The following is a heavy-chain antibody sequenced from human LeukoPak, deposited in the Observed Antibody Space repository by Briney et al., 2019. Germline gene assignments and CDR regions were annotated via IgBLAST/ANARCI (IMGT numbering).Heavy chain of an antibody. CDR3: ARDRSGYSEYYFDY. Sequence: SETLSLTCTVSGGSTNTYCWSWIRQPAEKGLEWIGRIYPSGSTYYNPSLKSRVTISIDKSKNQFSLRPTSVTAADTAVYYCARDRSGYSEYYFDYWGQGSLVTVSS. CDR2: IYPSGST. V-gene: IGHV4-4*07. J-gene: IGHJ4*02. CDR1: GGSTNTYC. D-gene: IGHD5-12*01.